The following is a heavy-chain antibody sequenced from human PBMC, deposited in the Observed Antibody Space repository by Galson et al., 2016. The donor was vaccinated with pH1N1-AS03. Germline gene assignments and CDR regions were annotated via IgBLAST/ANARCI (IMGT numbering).Heavy chain of an antibody. J-gene: IGHJ4*02. CDR3: ARGPVSYSNYWFPPPDY. V-gene: IGHV3-64*01. Sequence: SLRLSCAAAGFTFSSYAMYWVRQAPGKGLEYVSVISGNGFSTYYANSVKGRFTISRDNSKNTLYLQMGSLRTEDMAVYYCARGPVSYSNYWFPPPDYWGQGTLVTASS. CDR1: GFTFSSYA. CDR2: ISGNGFST. D-gene: IGHD6-13*01.